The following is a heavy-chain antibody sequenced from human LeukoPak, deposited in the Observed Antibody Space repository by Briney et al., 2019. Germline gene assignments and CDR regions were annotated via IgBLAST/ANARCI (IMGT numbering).Heavy chain of an antibody. D-gene: IGHD1-1*01. Sequence: ASVKVSCKGSGYTFTVYYINWVRQAPGQGLEWMGWINPNSGDTNFAQTFQGRVTMTRDTSISTAYMELTGLRSDDTAVYYCARDVFTKLAINAFDIWGQGTMVTVSS. CDR1: GYTFTVYY. V-gene: IGHV1-2*02. CDR3: ARDVFTKLAINAFDI. J-gene: IGHJ3*02. CDR2: INPNSGDT.